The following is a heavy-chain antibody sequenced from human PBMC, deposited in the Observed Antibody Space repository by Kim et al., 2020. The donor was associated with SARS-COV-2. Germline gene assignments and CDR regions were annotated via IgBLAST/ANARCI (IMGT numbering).Heavy chain of an antibody. D-gene: IGHD2-15*01. Sequence: KGRFTISRDNSKNTLYLQMNSLRAEDTAVYYCAKEGSSGGSCYSVSGSDYWGQGTLVTVSS. J-gene: IGHJ4*02. V-gene: IGHV3-30*02. CDR3: AKEGSSGGSCYSVSGSDY.